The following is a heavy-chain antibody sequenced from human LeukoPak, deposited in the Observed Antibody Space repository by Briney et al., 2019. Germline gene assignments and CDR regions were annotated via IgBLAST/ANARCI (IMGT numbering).Heavy chain of an antibody. D-gene: IGHD3-3*01. Sequence: ASVKVSCKASGYTFTSYYMHWVRQAPGQGLEWMGIINPSGGSTSYAQKFQGRVTMTRDTSTSTVYMELSSLRSEDTAVYYCARDLTIFGVVGASYYYYYGMDVWGQGTTVTVSS. CDR3: ARDLTIFGVVGASYYYYYGMDV. V-gene: IGHV1-46*01. J-gene: IGHJ6*02. CDR1: GYTFTSYY. CDR2: INPSGGST.